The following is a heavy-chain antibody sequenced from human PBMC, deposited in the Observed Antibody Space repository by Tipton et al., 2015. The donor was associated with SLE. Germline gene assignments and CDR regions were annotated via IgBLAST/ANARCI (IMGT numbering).Heavy chain of an antibody. CDR1: GGSISSGSYY. J-gene: IGHJ6*02. CDR3: ARGVLYSGGGMDV. Sequence: TLSLTCTVSGGSISSGSYYWSWIRQPAGKGLEWIGRIYTSGSTNYNPSLKSRVTISVDTSKNQFSLKLSSVTAADTAVYYCARGVLYSGGGMDVWGQGTTVTVSS. V-gene: IGHV4-61*02. D-gene: IGHD2-8*01. CDR2: IYTSGST.